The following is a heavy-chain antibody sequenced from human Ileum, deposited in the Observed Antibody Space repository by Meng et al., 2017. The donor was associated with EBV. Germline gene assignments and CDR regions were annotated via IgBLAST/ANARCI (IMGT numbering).Heavy chain of an antibody. CDR2: ISPYIGNT. D-gene: IGHD2-15*01. CDR3: ARDRGQDTVVVVADRGFDP. J-gene: IGHJ5*02. CDR1: GYTFNNYG. Sequence: QVQLVQSGAEVKKPGASVKVSCRASGYTFNNYGLNWVRQAPGQGLEWMGWISPYIGNTNYAQRFQGRLTLTTDTSTDTAYMELRSLSPDDTAIYYCARDRGQDTVVVVADRGFDPWGQGTLVTVSP. V-gene: IGHV1-18*01.